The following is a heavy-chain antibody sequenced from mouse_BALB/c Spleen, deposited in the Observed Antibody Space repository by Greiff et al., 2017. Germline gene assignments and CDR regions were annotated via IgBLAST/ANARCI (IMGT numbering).Heavy chain of an antibody. CDR3: ARWDGYYVDWYFDV. CDR1: GYTFSSYW. J-gene: IGHJ1*01. V-gene: IGHV1-9*01. D-gene: IGHD2-3*01. CDR2: ILPGSGST. Sequence: QVQLQQSGAELVKPGASVKISCKATGYTFSSYWIEWVKQRPGHGLEWIGEILPGSGSTNYNEKFKGKATFTADTSSNTAYMQLSSLTSEDSAVYYCARWDGYYVDWYFDVWGAGTTVTVSS.